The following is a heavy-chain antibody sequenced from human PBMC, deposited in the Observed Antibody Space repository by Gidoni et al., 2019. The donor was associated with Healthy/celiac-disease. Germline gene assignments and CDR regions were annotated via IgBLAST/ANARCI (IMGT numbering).Heavy chain of an antibody. CDR2: ISYDGSNE. J-gene: IGHJ6*03. Sequence: QVQLVESGGGVVQPGRSLRVSCAASGSTFSSSGRHWVRQAPGKGLGWVAVISYDGSNEHNADSVKGRFTISRDNSKNTLYLQMNSLRAEDTAVYYCAKDTSIVVVPAAISYMDVWGKGTTVTVSS. D-gene: IGHD2-2*02. CDR3: AKDTSIVVVPAAISYMDV. V-gene: IGHV3-30*18. CDR1: GSTFSSSG.